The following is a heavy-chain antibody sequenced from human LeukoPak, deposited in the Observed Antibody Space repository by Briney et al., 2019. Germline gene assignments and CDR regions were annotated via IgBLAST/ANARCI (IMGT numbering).Heavy chain of an antibody. D-gene: IGHD3-22*01. Sequence: GGSLKLSCAASGFTFSSYAMTWVRQAPGKGLEWVSYITGSSSTIYYADSVKGRFTISRDNAKNSLYLQMNSLRDEDTAVYYCARDAYDTSAYYYLDYWGQGTLVTVSS. J-gene: IGHJ4*02. CDR3: ARDAYDTSAYYYLDY. CDR2: ITGSSSTI. CDR1: GFTFSSYA. V-gene: IGHV3-48*02.